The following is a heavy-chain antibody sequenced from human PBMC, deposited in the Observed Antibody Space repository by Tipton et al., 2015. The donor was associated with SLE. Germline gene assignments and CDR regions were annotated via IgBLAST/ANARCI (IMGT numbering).Heavy chain of an antibody. J-gene: IGHJ6*02. V-gene: IGHV4-34*01. CDR3: ARIYAAGDYYYGMDV. D-gene: IGHD6-13*01. CDR2: INLGGST. CDR1: GGSFSGYY. Sequence: TLSLTCAVYGGSFSGYYWSWIRQPLGKGLEWIGEINLGGSTSYNPSLKSRVTISVDTSKNQFSLKLSSVTAADTAVYYCARIYAAGDYYYGMDVWGQGTTVTVSS.